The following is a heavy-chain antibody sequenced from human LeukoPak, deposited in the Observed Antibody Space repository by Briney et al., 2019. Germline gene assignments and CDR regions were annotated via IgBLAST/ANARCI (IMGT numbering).Heavy chain of an antibody. Sequence: PGGSLRLSCAASGFTFSSYAMSWVRQAPGKGLEWIGSIYYSGSTYYNPSLKSRVTISVDTSKSQFSLKLSSVTAADTAVYYCARQPPNSGSSRGYWFDPWGQGTLVTASS. CDR3: ARQPPNSGSSRGYWFDP. CDR1: GFTFSSYA. CDR2: IYYSGST. J-gene: IGHJ5*02. V-gene: IGHV4-39*01. D-gene: IGHD1-26*01.